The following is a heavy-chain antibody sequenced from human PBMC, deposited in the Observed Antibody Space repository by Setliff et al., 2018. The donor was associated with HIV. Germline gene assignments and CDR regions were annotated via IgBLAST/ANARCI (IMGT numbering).Heavy chain of an antibody. V-gene: IGHV4-39*01. J-gene: IGHJ2*01. CDR2: IYYTGSTY. Sequence: SETLSLTCTVSGGSISSSSYYWGWIRQPPGKGLEWIGSIYYTGSTYYYNPSLKSRVTISVDASNNQSSLKLSSVTAADTAVYFCARVSTWIQLPYWYFDLWGRGTLVTVSS. D-gene: IGHD5-18*01. CDR3: ARVSTWIQLPYWYFDL. CDR1: GGSISSSSYY.